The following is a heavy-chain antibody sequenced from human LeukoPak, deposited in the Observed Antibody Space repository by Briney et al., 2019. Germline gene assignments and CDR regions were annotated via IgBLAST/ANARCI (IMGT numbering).Heavy chain of an antibody. CDR2: IYYSGST. CDR3: ARDWGVAATPGYMDV. Sequence: SETLSLTCTVSGGPISSYYWSWIRQPPGKGLEWIGYIYYSGSTNYNPSLKSRVTISTGTSKNQFSLKLTSVTAADPAVYYCARDWGVAATPGYMDVWGKETTVTVSS. D-gene: IGHD3-16*01. CDR1: GGPISSYY. V-gene: IGHV4-59*01. J-gene: IGHJ6*03.